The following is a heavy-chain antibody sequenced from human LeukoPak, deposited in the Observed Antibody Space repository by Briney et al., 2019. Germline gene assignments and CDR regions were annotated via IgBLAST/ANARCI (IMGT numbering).Heavy chain of an antibody. D-gene: IGHD4-17*01. CDR3: AKEIRPNDC. CDR2: ISIGGDTT. V-gene: IGHV3-23*01. Sequence: GGSLRLFCAASGFTFSSHGMCWVRQAPGRGLEWVSSISIGGDTTYSDSVKGRFTISRDNSKNTLYLQLDSLRAEDTAIYYCAKEIRPNDCWGQGTLVTVSS. CDR1: GFTFSSHG. J-gene: IGHJ4*02.